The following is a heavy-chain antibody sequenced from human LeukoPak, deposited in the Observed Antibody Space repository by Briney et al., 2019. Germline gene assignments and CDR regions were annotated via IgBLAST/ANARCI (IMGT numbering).Heavy chain of an antibody. CDR1: GLTLSRYA. J-gene: IGHJ6*04. CDR2: ISPTGDST. CDR3: VRKFSSYMDV. V-gene: IGHV3-23*01. Sequence: GGSLRLSCGASGLTLSRYAVNWVRQAPGRGLEWVSYISPTGDSTLNAEPVKGRFSVSRDNSKNMVYLQMDGLRAEDTATYFCVRKFSSYMDVWGKGTTVTASS.